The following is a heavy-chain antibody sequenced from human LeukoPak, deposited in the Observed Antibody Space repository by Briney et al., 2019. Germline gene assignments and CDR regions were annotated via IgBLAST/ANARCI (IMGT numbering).Heavy chain of an antibody. V-gene: IGHV1-2*02. CDR1: GYTFTGYY. D-gene: IGHD3-3*01. J-gene: IGHJ4*02. CDR2: INPNSGGT. Sequence: ASVKVSCKASGYTFTGYYMHWVRQAPGQGLEWMGWINPNSGGTNYAQKFQGRVTMTRDTSISTAYMELSRLRSDDTAVYYCARGRADYDFWSGYSPYFDYWGQGTLVTVSS. CDR3: ARGRADYDFWSGYSPYFDY.